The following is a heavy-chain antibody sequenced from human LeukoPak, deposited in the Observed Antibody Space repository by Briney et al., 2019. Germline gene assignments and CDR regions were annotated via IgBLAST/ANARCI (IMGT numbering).Heavy chain of an antibody. Sequence: GGSLRLSCAASGFTFSSCAMSWVRQAPGKGLEWVSVISNSGGSTYYADSVKGRFTISRDNSKNTLYLQMNSLRAEDTAVYYCAKVTRYFDPFDYWGQGTLVTVSS. CDR1: GFTFSSCA. CDR2: ISNSGGST. V-gene: IGHV3-23*01. J-gene: IGHJ4*02. CDR3: AKVTRYFDPFDY. D-gene: IGHD3-9*01.